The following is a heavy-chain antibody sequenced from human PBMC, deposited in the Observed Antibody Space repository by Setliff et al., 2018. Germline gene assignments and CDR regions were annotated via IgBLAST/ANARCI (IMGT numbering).Heavy chain of an antibody. CDR2: INHYGST. CDR3: ARRWNFGPYGSGIHDGFDM. J-gene: IGHJ3*02. D-gene: IGHD3-10*01. Sequence: KTSETLSLTCAVYDGSFSDYYWSWIRQPPGKGLEWIGEINHYGSTKYKSSLKSRVTISVDTSKNQSSLKLNSVTAVDTAVYYCARRWNFGPYGSGIHDGFDMWGQGTMVTVSS. CDR1: DGSFSDYY. V-gene: IGHV4-34*01.